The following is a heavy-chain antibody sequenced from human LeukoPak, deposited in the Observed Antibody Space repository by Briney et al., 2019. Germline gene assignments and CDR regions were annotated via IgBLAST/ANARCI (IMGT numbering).Heavy chain of an antibody. CDR1: GASISSDY. Sequence: SETLSLTCTVSGASISSDYWSWIRQPPGKGLELIGYIFYIGSTNYNPSLKSRVTISVDTSKNQFSLKLNSVTAADTAVYYCARARYDYGDFQIDYWGQGTLVTVSS. V-gene: IGHV4-59*01. D-gene: IGHD4-17*01. CDR2: IFYIGST. CDR3: ARARYDYGDFQIDY. J-gene: IGHJ4*02.